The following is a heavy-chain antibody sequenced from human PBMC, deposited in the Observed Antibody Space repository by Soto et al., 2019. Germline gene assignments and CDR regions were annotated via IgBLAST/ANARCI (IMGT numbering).Heavy chain of an antibody. CDR2: IYWDDDK. V-gene: IGHV2-5*02. CDR3: ARIYCAGGNCYRRGGFYYGMDV. D-gene: IGHD2-8*02. CDR1: GFSLTTGGMG. Sequence: QITLKESGPTLVQPTQTLTLTCSCSGFSLTTGGMGVGWIRQPPGKALEWLALIYWDDDKGYSPSLKSRLTIPKDTSKKQVVLTMTKMDPVDTATYYCARIYCAGGNCYRRGGFYYGMDVWGQGTTVTVSS. J-gene: IGHJ6*02.